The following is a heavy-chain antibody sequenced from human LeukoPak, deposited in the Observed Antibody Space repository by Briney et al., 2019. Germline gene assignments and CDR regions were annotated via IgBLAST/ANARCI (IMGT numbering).Heavy chain of an antibody. D-gene: IGHD2-21*02. CDR2: VKSDGSST. J-gene: IGHJ4*02. CDR1: GFTFSSYA. Sequence: GGSLRLSCAASGFTFSSYAMSWVRQAPGKGLVWVSRVKSDGSSTSYAGSVKGRFTISRDNARNTLYLQMNSLRAEDTAVYYCSRDGFLGPVTAYLDYWGQGTPVTVSS. V-gene: IGHV3-74*01. CDR3: SRDGFLGPVTAYLDY.